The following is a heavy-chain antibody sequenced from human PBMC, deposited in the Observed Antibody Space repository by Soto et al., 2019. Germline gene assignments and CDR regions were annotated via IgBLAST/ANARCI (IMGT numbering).Heavy chain of an antibody. CDR3: AREYSYGDAYGMDV. CDR1: GYTFTSYD. D-gene: IGHD5-18*01. V-gene: IGHV1-8*01. Sequence: ASVKVSCKASGYTFTSYDINWVRQATGQGFEWMGWMNPNSGNTGYAQKFQGRVTMTRDTSITTAYMELSSLRSEDTAVYYCAREYSYGDAYGMDVWGQGTTVTVSS. CDR2: MNPNSGNT. J-gene: IGHJ6*02.